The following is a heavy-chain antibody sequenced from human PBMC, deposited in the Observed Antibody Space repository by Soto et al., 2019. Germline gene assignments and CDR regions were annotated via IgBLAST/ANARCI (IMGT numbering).Heavy chain of an antibody. Sequence: GGSLRLSCVASGFTFSNFGMTWVRLAPGKGLEWVSTISGSGSSTYYADSVKGRFTISTDNSQNTLYLQMNSLRAEDTALYFCAKALPSPGTGAYFDYWGQGTLVTVSS. J-gene: IGHJ4*02. D-gene: IGHD6-13*01. CDR1: GFTFSNFG. CDR3: AKALPSPGTGAYFDY. CDR2: ISGSGSST. V-gene: IGHV3-23*01.